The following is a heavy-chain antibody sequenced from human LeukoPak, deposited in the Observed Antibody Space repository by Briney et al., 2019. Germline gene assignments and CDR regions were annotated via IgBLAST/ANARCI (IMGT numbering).Heavy chain of an antibody. J-gene: IGHJ3*02. CDR2: INPSGGST. CDR3: ARGVVPAAPKEAFDI. CDR1: GYTFTSYY. V-gene: IGHV1-46*01. D-gene: IGHD2-2*01. Sequence: ASVKVSCKASGYTFTSYYMHWVRQAPGQGLEWMGIINPSGGSTSYAQKFQGRVTMTRDTSTSTVYMELSSLRSEDTAVYYCARGVVPAAPKEAFDIWGQGTMVTVSS.